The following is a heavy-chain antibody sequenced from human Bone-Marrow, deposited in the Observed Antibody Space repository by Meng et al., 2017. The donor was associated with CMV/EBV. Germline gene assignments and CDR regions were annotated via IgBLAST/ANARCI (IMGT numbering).Heavy chain of an antibody. CDR3: ARGRFMAY. Sequence: WLNPDTANSGYEEKFQGRVTFPRDTSTTTAYMELRSLRSEDTAVYYCARGRFMAYWGQGTLVTVSS. D-gene: IGHD3-3*01. CDR2: LNPDTANS. V-gene: IGHV1-8*03. J-gene: IGHJ4*02.